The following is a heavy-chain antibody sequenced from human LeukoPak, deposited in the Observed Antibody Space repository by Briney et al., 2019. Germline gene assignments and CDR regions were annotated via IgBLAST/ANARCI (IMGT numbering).Heavy chain of an antibody. CDR3: AKGGTDDYGDKLPFDY. Sequence: GGSLRLSCAASVFTFSGYSMSWVRQAPGKGLEWVSAISGSGGSTYYADSVKGRLTISRDNSKNTPYLQMNSLRAEDTAVYYCAKGGTDDYGDKLPFDYWGQGTLVTVSS. CDR1: VFTFSGYS. D-gene: IGHD4-17*01. J-gene: IGHJ4*02. CDR2: ISGSGGST. V-gene: IGHV3-23*01.